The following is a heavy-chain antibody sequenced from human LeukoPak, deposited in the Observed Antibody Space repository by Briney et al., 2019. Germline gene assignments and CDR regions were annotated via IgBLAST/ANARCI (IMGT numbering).Heavy chain of an antibody. V-gene: IGHV3-30*04. J-gene: IGHJ4*02. CDR2: ISYDGSNK. D-gene: IGHD3-10*01. Sequence: PGGSLRLSCAASGFTFSSYAMHWVRQAPGKGLEWVAVISYDGSNKYYADSVKGRLTISRDNSKNTLYLQMNSLRAEDTAVYYCARDQAYYYGSGSLDYWGQGTLVTVSS. CDR1: GFTFSSYA. CDR3: ARDQAYYYGSGSLDY.